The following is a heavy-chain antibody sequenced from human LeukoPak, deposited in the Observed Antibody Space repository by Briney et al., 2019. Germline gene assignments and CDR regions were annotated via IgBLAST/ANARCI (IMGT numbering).Heavy chain of an antibody. CDR1: GGSISSSSYY. CDR2: IYYSGST. J-gene: IGHJ4*03. V-gene: IGHV4-39*01. Sequence: SETLSLTCTVSGGSISSSSYYWGWIRQPPGKGLEWIGSIYYSGSTYYNPSLKSRVTISVDTSKNQFSLKLSSVTAADTAVYYCAKPRIAETGAFDYRGQGTLVNGSS. D-gene: IGHD6-13*01. CDR3: AKPRIAETGAFDY.